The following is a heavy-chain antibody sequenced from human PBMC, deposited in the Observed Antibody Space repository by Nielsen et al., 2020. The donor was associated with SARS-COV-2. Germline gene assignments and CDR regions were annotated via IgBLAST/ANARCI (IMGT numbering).Heavy chain of an antibody. J-gene: IGHJ2*01. Sequence: ASVKVSCRASGYTFTSYYMHWVRQAPGQGLEWMGIINPSGGSTSYAQKFQGRVTMTRDTSTSTVYMELSSLRSEDTAVYYCARDSGDYVLNWYFDLWGRGTLVTVSS. D-gene: IGHD4-17*01. V-gene: IGHV1-46*01. CDR1: GYTFTSYY. CDR2: INPSGGST. CDR3: ARDSGDYVLNWYFDL.